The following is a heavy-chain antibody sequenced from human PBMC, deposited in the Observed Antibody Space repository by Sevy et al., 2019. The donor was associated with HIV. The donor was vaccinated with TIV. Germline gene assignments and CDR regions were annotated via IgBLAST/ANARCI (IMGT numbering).Heavy chain of an antibody. V-gene: IGHV3-30*03. CDR3: ARDRGEILSSAFDY. J-gene: IGHJ4*02. CDR1: GFTFSDHR. D-gene: IGHD3-16*01. Sequence: GGSLRLSCAAFGFTFSDHRMHWVRQAPGKGLEWVSVISYDGRNNKYNVDSVKGLFTISRDNSKNTAYLQMNSLRPEDTAIYYFARDRGEILSSAFDYWGQGTLVTVSS. CDR2: ISYDGRNNK.